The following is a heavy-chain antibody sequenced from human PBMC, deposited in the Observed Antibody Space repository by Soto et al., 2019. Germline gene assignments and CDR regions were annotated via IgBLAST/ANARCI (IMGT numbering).Heavy chain of an antibody. V-gene: IGHV1-69*13. J-gene: IGHJ5*02. CDR2: IIPIFGTA. Sequence: SVKVSCKASGGTCSRYAISCVLQSPGQGLEWMGGIIPIFGTANYAQKFQGRVTITADESTSTAYMELSSLRSEDTAVYYCATRPNFNWFDPWGQGTLVTVSS. CDR3: ATRPNFNWFDP. D-gene: IGHD6-6*01. CDR1: GGTCSRYA.